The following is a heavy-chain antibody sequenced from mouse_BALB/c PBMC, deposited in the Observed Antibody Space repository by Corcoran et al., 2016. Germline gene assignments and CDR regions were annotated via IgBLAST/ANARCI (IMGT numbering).Heavy chain of an antibody. V-gene: IGHV1S136*01. J-gene: IGHJ4*01. D-gene: IGHD1-1*01. CDR1: GYTFTSYV. CDR2: INPYNDGT. CDR3: ARKGYYGSSYDYAMDY. Sequence: EVQLQQSGPELVKPGASVKMSCKASGYTFTSYVMHWVKQKPGQGLEWIGYINPYNDGTKYNEKFKGKATLTSDKSSSTAYMELSSLTSEDSAVYYCARKGYYGSSYDYAMDYWGQGTSVTVSS.